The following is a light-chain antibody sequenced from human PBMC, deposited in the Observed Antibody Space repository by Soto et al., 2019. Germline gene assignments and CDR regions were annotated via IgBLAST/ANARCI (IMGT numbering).Light chain of an antibody. CDR1: QGVSSY. Sequence: EIVLTRSRATLSLSPGERATLSCRASQGVSSYLAWYQQKPGQAPRLLSYDASNRATGIPARFSGSGPGTEFTLTISSLEPEDFEVYYCQQRSNRHLTFGQGTRLEIK. CDR2: DAS. V-gene: IGKV3D-11*01. CDR3: QQRSNRHLT. J-gene: IGKJ5*01.